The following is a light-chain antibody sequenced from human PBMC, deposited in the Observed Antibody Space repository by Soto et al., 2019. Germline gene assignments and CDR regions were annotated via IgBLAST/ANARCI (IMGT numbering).Light chain of an antibody. CDR3: AAWDNSLVGGPA. CDR2: RNN. V-gene: IGLV1-47*01. Sequence: QSVLTQPPSASGTPGQRVTISCSGSNSNIGSKYVYWYQQLPGTAPKLLLHRNNQRPSGVPDRFSGSKSGTSASLAISGLRYEDEADYYCAAWDNSLVGGPAFGGGTKVTVL. CDR1: NSNIGSKY. J-gene: IGLJ3*02.